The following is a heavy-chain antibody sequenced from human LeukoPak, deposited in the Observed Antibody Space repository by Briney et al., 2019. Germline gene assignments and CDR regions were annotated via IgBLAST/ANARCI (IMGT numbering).Heavy chain of an antibody. Sequence: ASVNVSCKASGYTFSGSYIHRVRQAPGQGLEWMGWINPKSGDTKYSQKFQGRVSMTSDTSIATAYMELSRLNSDDTAVYYCARDKGSSGWFYYYYFMDLWGRGTTVTVSS. D-gene: IGHD6-19*01. CDR2: INPKSGDT. CDR3: ARDKGSSGWFYYYYFMDL. V-gene: IGHV1-2*02. CDR1: GYTFSGSY. J-gene: IGHJ6*03.